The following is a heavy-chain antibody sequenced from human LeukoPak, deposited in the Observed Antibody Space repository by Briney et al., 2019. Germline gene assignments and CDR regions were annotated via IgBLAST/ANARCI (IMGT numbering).Heavy chain of an antibody. D-gene: IGHD1-26*01. CDR2: IKQDGSEE. CDR1: AFTFSSNW. V-gene: IGHV3-7*01. CDR3: ARGSSAGASLRHDY. Sequence: GGSLRLSCAASAFTFSSNWMSWVRQAPGKGLEWVANIKQDGSEENFVDSVKGRFTISRDNAKKSLYLQMNSLRAEDTAVYYCARGSSAGASLRHDYWGQGTLVTVSS. J-gene: IGHJ4*02.